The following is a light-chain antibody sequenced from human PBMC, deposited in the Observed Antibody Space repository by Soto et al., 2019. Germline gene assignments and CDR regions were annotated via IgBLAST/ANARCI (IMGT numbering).Light chain of an antibody. J-gene: IGKJ2*01. CDR1: QSVRNNY. V-gene: IGKV3-20*01. CDR2: GVS. CDR3: QQYGTSSYT. Sequence: IVLTQSPGTLSLSPGERATLSCWASQSVRNNYLAWYQQKPGQAPRLLIYGVSARATGIPDRFSGSGSGAEFTLTISRLEPEDFAVYYCQQYGTSSYTFGQGTKLEIK.